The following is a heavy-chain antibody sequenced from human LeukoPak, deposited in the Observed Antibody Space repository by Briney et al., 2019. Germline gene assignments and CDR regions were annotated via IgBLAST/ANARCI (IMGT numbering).Heavy chain of an antibody. CDR2: IWYDGSNK. CDR3: ARDSPKYYDYVWGSYLPFDY. Sequence: PGGSLRLSCAASGFTFSSYGMHWVRQAPGKGLEWVAVIWYDGSNKYYADSVKGRFTISRDNSKNTLYPQMNSLRAEDTAVYYCARDSPKYYDYVWGSYLPFDYWGQGTLVTVSS. V-gene: IGHV3-33*01. J-gene: IGHJ4*02. CDR1: GFTFSSYG. D-gene: IGHD3-16*01.